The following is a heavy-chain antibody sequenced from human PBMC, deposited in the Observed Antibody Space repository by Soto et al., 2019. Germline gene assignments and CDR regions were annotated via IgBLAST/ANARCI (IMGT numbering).Heavy chain of an antibody. CDR1: GFLLSNARMG. CDR2: IFSNDEK. CDR3: ARISYGGNSHY. V-gene: IGHV2-26*01. Sequence: QVTLKESGPVLVKPTETLTLTCTVSGFLLSNARMGVSWIRQPPGKALEWLAHIFSNDEKSYRTSLKSRLTXSXXTSKSQVLLTMTNMDPVDTATYSCARISYGGNSHYWGQGTLVTVSS. J-gene: IGHJ4*02. D-gene: IGHD4-17*01.